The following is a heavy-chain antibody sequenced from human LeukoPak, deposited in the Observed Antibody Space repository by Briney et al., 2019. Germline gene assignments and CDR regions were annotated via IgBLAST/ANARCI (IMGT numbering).Heavy chain of an antibody. CDR1: GFTFSDYY. CDR2: ISSSGSTI. CDR3: AREERATSYAFDI. D-gene: IGHD2-15*01. Sequence: GGSLRLSCAAPGFTFSDYYMSWIRQAPGKGLEWVSYISSSGSTIYYADSVKGRFTISRDNAKNSLYLQMNSLRAEDTAVYYCAREERATSYAFDIWGQGTMVTVSS. V-gene: IGHV3-11*04. J-gene: IGHJ3*02.